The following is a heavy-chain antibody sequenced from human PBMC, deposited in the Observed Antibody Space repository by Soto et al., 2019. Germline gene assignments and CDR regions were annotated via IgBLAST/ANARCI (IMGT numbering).Heavy chain of an antibody. V-gene: IGHV4-59*01. D-gene: IGHD1-1*01. CDR3: ARAKTQHVRAFDI. CDR1: GGSISSYY. J-gene: IGHJ3*02. Sequence: QVQLQESGPGLVKPSETLSLTCTVSGGSISSYYWSWIRQPPGKGLEWIGYIYYSGSTNYNPSLKSRVTISVDTSKNQFSLKLSSVTAADTAVYYCARAKTQHVRAFDIWGQGTMVTVSS. CDR2: IYYSGST.